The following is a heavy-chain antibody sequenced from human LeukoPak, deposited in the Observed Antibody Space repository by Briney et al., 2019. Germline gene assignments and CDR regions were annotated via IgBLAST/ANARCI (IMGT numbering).Heavy chain of an antibody. D-gene: IGHD6-19*01. CDR2: ISTSSSSI. Sequence: GGSLRLSCAASGFTFNSYSMNWVRQAAGKGLEWVSYISTSSSSIYYADSVKGRFTISRDNAQNSLYLQMNSLRVEDTAVYYCAKQLGSGWGRFDYWGQGTLVTVSS. J-gene: IGHJ4*02. CDR1: GFTFNSYS. CDR3: AKQLGSGWGRFDY. V-gene: IGHV3-48*01.